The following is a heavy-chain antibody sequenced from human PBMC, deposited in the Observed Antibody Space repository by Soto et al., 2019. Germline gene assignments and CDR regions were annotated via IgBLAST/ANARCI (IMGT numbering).Heavy chain of an antibody. Sequence: SETLSLTCTVSGGSISSYYWSWIRQPPGKGLEWIGYIYYSGSTNYNPSLKSRVTISVDTSKNQFSLKLSSVTAADTAVYYCARGIPYYDFWSGPAENYYYYGMDVWCQGTTVTVSS. CDR2: IYYSGST. CDR1: GGSISSYY. J-gene: IGHJ6*02. CDR3: ARGIPYYDFWSGPAENYYYYGMDV. D-gene: IGHD3-3*01. V-gene: IGHV4-59*01.